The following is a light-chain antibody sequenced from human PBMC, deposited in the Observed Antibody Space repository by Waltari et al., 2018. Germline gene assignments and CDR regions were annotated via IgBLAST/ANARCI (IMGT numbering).Light chain of an antibody. CDR3: YSYAGSNTFV. CDR1: SSDVGSYNL. J-gene: IGLJ2*01. V-gene: IGLV2-23*03. Sequence: QSALTQPASVSGSPGQSITISCTRTSSDVGSYNLVSWYQQQPGKAPKLMIYEGSKRPSGVSNRFSGSKSGNTASLTISGLQAEDEADYYCYSYAGSNTFVFGGGTKLTVL. CDR2: EGS.